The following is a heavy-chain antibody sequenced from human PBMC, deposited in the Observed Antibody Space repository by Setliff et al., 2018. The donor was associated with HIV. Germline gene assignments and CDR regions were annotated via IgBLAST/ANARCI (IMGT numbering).Heavy chain of an antibody. CDR3: ARRNVEMATIYGYGDAFDI. Sequence: ASVKVSCKVSGYTLTELSMHWVRQAPGKGLEWMGGFDPEDGETIYAQKFQGRVTMTEDTSTDTSKNQFSLKLSSVTAADTAMYYCARRNVEMATIYGYGDAFDIWGQGTMVTVSS. CDR2: FDPEDGET. CDR1: GYTLTELS. V-gene: IGHV1-24*01. J-gene: IGHJ3*02. D-gene: IGHD5-12*01.